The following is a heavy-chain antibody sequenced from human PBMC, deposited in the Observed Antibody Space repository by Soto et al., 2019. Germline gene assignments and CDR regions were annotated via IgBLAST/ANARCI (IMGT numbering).Heavy chain of an antibody. Sequence: QVQLVQSGAEVKKPGSSVKVSCKASGGTFSSYTISWVRQAPGQGLEWMGRFIPILGIANYAQKFQGRVTITADKSTSTAYMELSSLRSEDTAVYYCARGYCSGGSCYGHYYYMDVWGKGTTVTVSS. CDR2: FIPILGIA. CDR3: ARGYCSGGSCYGHYYYMDV. D-gene: IGHD2-15*01. V-gene: IGHV1-69*02. J-gene: IGHJ6*03. CDR1: GGTFSSYT.